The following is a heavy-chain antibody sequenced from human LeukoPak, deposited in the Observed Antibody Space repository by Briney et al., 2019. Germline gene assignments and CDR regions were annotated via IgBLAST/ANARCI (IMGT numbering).Heavy chain of an antibody. CDR2: IKQDGSEK. CDR1: GFTLSSYW. V-gene: IGHV3-7*01. J-gene: IGHJ4*02. Sequence: PGGSLRLSCAASGFTLSSYWMSWVRQAPGKGLEWVANIKQDGSEKYYVDSVKGRFTISRDNAKNSLYLQMNSLRAEDTAVYYCARDLSRSYYYDSSVSYWGQGTLVTVSS. CDR3: ARDLSRSYYYDSSVSY. D-gene: IGHD3-22*01.